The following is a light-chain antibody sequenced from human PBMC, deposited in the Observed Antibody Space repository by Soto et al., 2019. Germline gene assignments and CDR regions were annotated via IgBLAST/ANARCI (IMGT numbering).Light chain of an antibody. V-gene: IGKV1-39*01. J-gene: IGKJ2*01. CDR1: QTITNY. CDR2: GAS. CDR3: QQVYDFPHT. Sequence: DLQMTQSPSSLSASVGDRVTITCRTIQTITNYLNWYRQKPGKVPEVLIYGASSLQRGVSSRFTGSASRTYFTLTISSLQPEDFATYYCQQVYDFPHTFGQGTKVEV.